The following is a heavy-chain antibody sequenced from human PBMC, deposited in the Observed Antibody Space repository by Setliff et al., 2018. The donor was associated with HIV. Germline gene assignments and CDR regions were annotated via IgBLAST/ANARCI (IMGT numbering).Heavy chain of an antibody. CDR2: IYHSGST. CDR1: GGSISSDNW. CDR3: ARAVHSPSIYYYVFDY. D-gene: IGHD3-22*01. J-gene: IGHJ4*02. V-gene: IGHV4-4*02. Sequence: SETLSLTCAVSGGSISSDNWWNWVRQPPGKGLEWIGEIYHSGSTNYNPSLKSRVTISLDKSKNQFSLKVSSVTAADTAVYYCARAVHSPSIYYYVFDYWGQGTLVTVSS.